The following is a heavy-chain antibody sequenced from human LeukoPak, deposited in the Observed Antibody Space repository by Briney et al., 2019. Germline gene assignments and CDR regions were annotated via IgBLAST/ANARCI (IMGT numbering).Heavy chain of an antibody. CDR2: ISSSGGST. Sequence: GGSLRLSCVASGFTFSSYAMSWVRQAPGKGLEWVSTISSSGGSTYYADSVKGRFTISRDNSKNTLNLQMIGLRAEDTAVYYCAKGEYSYGYLFDYWGQGTLVTVSS. D-gene: IGHD5-18*01. J-gene: IGHJ4*02. CDR1: GFTFSSYA. V-gene: IGHV3-23*01. CDR3: AKGEYSYGYLFDY.